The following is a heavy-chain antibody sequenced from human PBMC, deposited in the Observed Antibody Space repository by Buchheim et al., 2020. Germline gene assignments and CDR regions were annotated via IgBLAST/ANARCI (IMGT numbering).Heavy chain of an antibody. Sequence: QVQLEESGGGVVQPGRSLRLSCAASGFTFSAYGMHWLRQSPGKGLEWVAGIVGSDEYYAESVEGRFSVSRDTSKNTVYLQMNTLRDEDTAMYYCAKDGFEWGIAVVHFDYWGQGT. CDR2: IVGSDE. J-gene: IGHJ4*02. CDR3: AKDGFEWGIAVVHFDY. CDR1: GFTFSAYG. D-gene: IGHD6-19*01. V-gene: IGHV3-33*03.